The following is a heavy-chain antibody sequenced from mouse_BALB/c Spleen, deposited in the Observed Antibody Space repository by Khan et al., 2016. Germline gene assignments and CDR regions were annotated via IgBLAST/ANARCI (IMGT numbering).Heavy chain of an antibody. D-gene: IGHD4-1*01. Sequence: VQLKESGAELVRSGASVKLSCTTSGFNIKDYYIHWVKQRPEQGLEWIGWIDPENGDTEYAPKFQGKATMTADTSSNTAYLQLSSLTSEDTAVYYCNAGWLGRDYYAMDDWGQGTSVTVSS. V-gene: IGHV14-4*02. J-gene: IGHJ4*01. CDR3: NAGWLGRDYYAMDD. CDR1: GFNIKDYY. CDR2: IDPENGDT.